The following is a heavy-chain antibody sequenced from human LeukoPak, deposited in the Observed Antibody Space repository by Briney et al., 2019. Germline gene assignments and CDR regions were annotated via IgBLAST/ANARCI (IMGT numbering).Heavy chain of an antibody. CDR2: INPNSGGT. V-gene: IGHV1-2*02. Sequence: XASVTVSCKASGYTFTGYYMHWVRQAPGQGLEWMGWINPNSGGTNYAQKFQGRVTMTRDTSISTAYMELSRLRSDDTAVYYCARELRVATIRFQKGYWGQGTLVTVSS. CDR1: GYTFTGYY. J-gene: IGHJ4*02. CDR3: ARELRVATIRFQKGY. D-gene: IGHD5-12*01.